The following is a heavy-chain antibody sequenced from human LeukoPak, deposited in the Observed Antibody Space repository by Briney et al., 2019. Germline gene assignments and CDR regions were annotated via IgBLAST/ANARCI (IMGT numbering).Heavy chain of an antibody. CDR3: ARVRDPYYYYMDV. Sequence: PSETLSLTCTVSGGCIGIDDYYWLWIRQPPGKGLEWIGYIYHRGTNYYNPTLESRVTISVDRSKNQFSLKLSSVTAADTAMFYCARVRDPYYYYMDVWGKGTTVTVSS. V-gene: IGHV4-30-2*01. D-gene: IGHD5-24*01. J-gene: IGHJ6*03. CDR2: IYHRGTN. CDR1: GGCIGIDDYY.